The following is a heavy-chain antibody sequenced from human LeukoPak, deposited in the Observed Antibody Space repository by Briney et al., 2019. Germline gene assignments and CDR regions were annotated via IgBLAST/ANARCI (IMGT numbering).Heavy chain of an antibody. CDR3: ARDPLVTGTTEGND. J-gene: IGHJ4*02. V-gene: IGHV1-2*02. CDR1: GYTFTGYY. D-gene: IGHD1-20*01. CDR2: INPNSGGT. Sequence: ASVKVSCKASGYTFTGYYMHWVRQAPGQGLEWMGWINPNSGGTNYAQKFQGRVTMTRDTSISTAYMELSRLRSDDTAVYYCARDPLVTGTTEGNDWGQGTPVTVSS.